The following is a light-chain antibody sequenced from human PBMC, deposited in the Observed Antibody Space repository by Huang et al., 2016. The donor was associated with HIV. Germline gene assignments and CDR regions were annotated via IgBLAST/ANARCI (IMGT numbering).Light chain of an antibody. Sequence: EIVMTQSPATLSMSPGERATLSCRASQSVINNLGWYQQKPGQAPRLLIYGASTRATGVPARFSGSGDGTEFSLTISSLQSEDFAVYYCQQYSKRPWTFGQGTKVEIK. J-gene: IGKJ1*01. V-gene: IGKV3-15*01. CDR3: QQYSKRPWT. CDR1: QSVINN. CDR2: GAS.